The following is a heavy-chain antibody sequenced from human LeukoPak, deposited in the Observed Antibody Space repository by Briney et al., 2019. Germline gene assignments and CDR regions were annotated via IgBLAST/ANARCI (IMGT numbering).Heavy chain of an antibody. CDR3: ARVRGDGYNRAFDI. J-gene: IGHJ3*02. V-gene: IGHV4-61*02. D-gene: IGHD5-24*01. CDR1: GGSISSGSYY. Sequence: SETLSLTCTVSGGSISSGSYYWSWIRQPAGKGLEWIGRIYTSGSTNYNPSLKSRVTISVDTSKNQFSLKLSSVTAADTAVYYCARVRGDGYNRAFDIWGQGTMVTVSS. CDR2: IYTSGST.